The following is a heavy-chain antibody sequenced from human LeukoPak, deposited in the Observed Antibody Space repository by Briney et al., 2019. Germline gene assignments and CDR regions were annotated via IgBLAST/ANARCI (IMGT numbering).Heavy chain of an antibody. CDR1: GYTFTSYD. Sequence: GASVKVSCKASGYTFTSYDINWVRQATGQGLEWMGWMNPNSGNTGYAQKFQGRVTITRNTSISTAYRELSSLRSEDTAVYYCALVPSFQVVPADYWGQGTLVTVSS. D-gene: IGHD2-2*01. CDR3: ALVPSFQVVPADY. V-gene: IGHV1-8*03. J-gene: IGHJ4*02. CDR2: MNPNSGNT.